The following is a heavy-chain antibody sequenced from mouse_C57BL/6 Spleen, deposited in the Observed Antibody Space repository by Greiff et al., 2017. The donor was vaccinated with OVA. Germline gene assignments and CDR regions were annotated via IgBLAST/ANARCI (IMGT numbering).Heavy chain of an antibody. D-gene: IGHD2-4*01. Sequence: QVPLQQSGAELVRPGASVTLSCKSSGYTFTAYEMHWVKLTPVHGLEWIGAIDPETGGTAYNQKFKGKALLTADKSSSTADMELRSLTSEDSAVYYCTRSYDYDGYYFDYWGQGTTLTVSS. CDR3: TRSYDYDGYYFDY. V-gene: IGHV1-15*01. J-gene: IGHJ2*01. CDR2: IDPETGGT. CDR1: GYTFTAYE.